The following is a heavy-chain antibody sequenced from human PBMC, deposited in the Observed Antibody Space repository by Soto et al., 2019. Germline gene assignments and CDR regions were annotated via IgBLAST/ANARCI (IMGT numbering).Heavy chain of an antibody. J-gene: IGHJ5*02. V-gene: IGHV1-69*13. Sequence: ASVKVSCKASGGTFSSYAISWVRQAPGQGLEWMGGIIPIFGTANYAQKFQGRVTITADESTSTAYMELSSLRSEDTAVYYCARDKGLRLGELAWFDPWGQGTLVTVSS. CDR1: GGTFSSYA. D-gene: IGHD3-16*01. CDR3: ARDKGLRLGELAWFDP. CDR2: IIPIFGTA.